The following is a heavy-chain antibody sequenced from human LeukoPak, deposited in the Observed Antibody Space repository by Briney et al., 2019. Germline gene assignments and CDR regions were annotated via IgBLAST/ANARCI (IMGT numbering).Heavy chain of an antibody. CDR2: ISDDGRST. CDR3: ARASPLRLYGMDV. J-gene: IGHJ6*02. V-gene: IGHV3-74*03. D-gene: IGHD3-3*01. CDR1: GFTFSNSW. Sequence: TGGSLRFSCAASGFTFSNSWMHWVRQSPGKGLVWVSRISDDGRSTTYADSVRGRFTISRDNAKNTLSLQMYSLRAEDTAVYYCARASPLRLYGMDVWGQGTTVTVSS.